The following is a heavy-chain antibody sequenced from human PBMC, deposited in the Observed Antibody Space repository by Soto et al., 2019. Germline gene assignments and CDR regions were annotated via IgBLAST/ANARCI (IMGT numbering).Heavy chain of an antibody. CDR1: GYTFTSYA. V-gene: IGHV1-3*01. D-gene: IGHD2-2*01. J-gene: IGHJ4*02. CDR2: INAGNGNT. Sequence: GASVKVSCKSSGYTFTSYAMHWVRQAPGQRLEWMGWINAGNGNTKYSQKFQGRVTITRDTSASTAYMELSSLRSEDTAVYYCARSGLLSWPCSSTSCYDFRHFDYWGQGTLVTVSS. CDR3: ARSGLLSWPCSSTSCYDFRHFDY.